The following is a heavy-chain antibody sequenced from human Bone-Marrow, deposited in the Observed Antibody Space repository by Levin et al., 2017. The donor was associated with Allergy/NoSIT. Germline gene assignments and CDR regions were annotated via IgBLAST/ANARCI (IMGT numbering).Heavy chain of an antibody. V-gene: IGHV3-21*01. CDR1: GFTFSTYS. D-gene: IGHD2-2*01. Sequence: PGGSLRLSCAASGFTFSTYSMNWVRQAPGKGLEWVSSMSSSGRHIYYADSLRGRFTISRDNAQNSLYLQVDSLRADDTAVYYCAREMAPRTYACWGQGTLVIVSS. CDR3: AREMAPRTYAC. J-gene: IGHJ4*02. CDR2: MSSSGRHI.